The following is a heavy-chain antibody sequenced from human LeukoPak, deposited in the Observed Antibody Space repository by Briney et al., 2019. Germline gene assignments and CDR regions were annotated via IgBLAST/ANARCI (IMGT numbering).Heavy chain of an antibody. CDR3: AKALGCYPETRYADY. CDR2: ISDDGRDK. J-gene: IGHJ4*02. CDR1: GLTFSSSG. Sequence: GGSLRLSCAASGLTFSSSGMHWVRQAPGKGLEWVTIISDDGRDKHYADSVKGRFTISRDNSMNTLYLEMSSLRTEDTALYYCAKALGCYPETRYADYWGQGTLVTVSS. V-gene: IGHV3-30*18. D-gene: IGHD1-26*01.